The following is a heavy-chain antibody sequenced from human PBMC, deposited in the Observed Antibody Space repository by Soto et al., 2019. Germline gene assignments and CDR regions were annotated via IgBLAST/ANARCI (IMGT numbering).Heavy chain of an antibody. V-gene: IGHV4-59*01. D-gene: IGHD3-22*01. CDR1: GASISSYY. J-gene: IGHJ4*02. CDR2: LYYGRSA. CDR3: ALRSMAVVPEY. Sequence: QVQLQESGPGLVKTSENLSLTCAVSGASISSYYCMWIRQPPGKGLESIGYLYYGRSANYNPSLKSRVTLSVDTSTNQCPLTLSSMTAADTAVYYCALRSMAVVPEYWGQGTLVTVSS.